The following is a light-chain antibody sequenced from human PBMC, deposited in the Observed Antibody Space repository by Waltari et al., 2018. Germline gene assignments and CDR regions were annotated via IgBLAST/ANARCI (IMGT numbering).Light chain of an antibody. CDR1: HSVSRY. J-gene: IGKJ4*01. CDR2: DAS. Sequence: EIVLTQSPAPLSLSPGESATLSCRASHSVSRYLAWYQQRPGQAPRLLIFDASLRATGIPARFSGSGSETDFTLTISSLEPEDCAVYYCQQRSNWPLTFGGGTKVEIK. CDR3: QQRSNWPLT. V-gene: IGKV3-11*01.